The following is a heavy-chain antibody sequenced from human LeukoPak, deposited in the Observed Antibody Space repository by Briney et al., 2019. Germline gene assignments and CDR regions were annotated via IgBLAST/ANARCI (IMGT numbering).Heavy chain of an antibody. CDR3: ARGRVVTPSST. CDR1: GGSLSSSSYY. Sequence: SETLSLTCTVSGGSLSSSSYYWGWIRQPPGKGLEWIGYIYYSGSTYYNPSLKSRVTISVDTSKNQFSLKLSSVTAADTAVYYCARGRVVTPSSTWGQGTMVTVSS. D-gene: IGHD4-23*01. CDR2: IYYSGST. V-gene: IGHV4-30-4*08. J-gene: IGHJ3*01.